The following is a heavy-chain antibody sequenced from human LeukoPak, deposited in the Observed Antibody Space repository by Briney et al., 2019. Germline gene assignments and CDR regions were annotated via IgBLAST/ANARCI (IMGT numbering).Heavy chain of an antibody. D-gene: IGHD2-15*01. Sequence: GASLRLSCAASGFTFSSYAMSWVRQAPGKGLEWVSAISGSGGSTYYADSVKGRFTISRGNSKNTLYLQMNSLRAEDTAVYYCAKAEAIAVVVVAATLYDYWGQGTLVTVSS. J-gene: IGHJ4*02. CDR2: ISGSGGST. CDR3: AKAEAIAVVVVAATLYDY. CDR1: GFTFSSYA. V-gene: IGHV3-23*01.